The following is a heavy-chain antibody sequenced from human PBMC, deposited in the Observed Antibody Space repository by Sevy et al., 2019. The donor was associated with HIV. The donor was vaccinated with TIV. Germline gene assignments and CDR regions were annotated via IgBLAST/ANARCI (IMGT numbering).Heavy chain of an antibody. D-gene: IGHD2-21*01. Sequence: GGSLRLSCAGYGFSFSDSDMHWVRHPIGKSLEWISSIGTLGDTFYADSVKGRFTISRDNAKSSLYLQMSNLRAGDTALYYCVRGLQTHCDRTACPLDHWGQGTLVTVSS. V-gene: IGHV3-13*01. J-gene: IGHJ4*02. CDR2: IGTLGDT. CDR3: VRGLQTHCDRTACPLDH. CDR1: GFSFSDSD.